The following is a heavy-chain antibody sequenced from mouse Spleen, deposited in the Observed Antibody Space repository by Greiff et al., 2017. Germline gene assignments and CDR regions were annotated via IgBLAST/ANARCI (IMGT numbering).Heavy chain of an antibody. Sequence: VQLQQSGTELVKPGASVKLSCKASGYTFSSYWMHWVKQRPGQGLEWIGNINPGNGGTNYNEKFKGKATLTADKSSSTAYMQLSSLTSEDSAVYYCARRGVREYSFAMGYWGQGTSVTGPS. D-gene: IGHD5-2*01. V-gene: IGHV1-53*01. J-gene: IGHJ4*01. CDR3: ARRGVREYSFAMGY. CDR1: GYTFSSYW. CDR2: INPGNGGT.